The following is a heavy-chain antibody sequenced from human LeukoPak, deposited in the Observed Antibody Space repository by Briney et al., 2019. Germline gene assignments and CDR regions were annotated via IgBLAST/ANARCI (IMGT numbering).Heavy chain of an antibody. CDR2: ISSSSSYI. Sequence: GGSLRLSCAASGFTFSSYSMNWVRQAPGKGLEWVSSISSSSSYIYYADSVKGRFTISRDNAKNSLYLQMNSLRAEDTAVYYCARGIRHYDSSGYPGYWGQGTLVTVSS. D-gene: IGHD3-22*01. J-gene: IGHJ4*02. V-gene: IGHV3-21*01. CDR3: ARGIRHYDSSGYPGY. CDR1: GFTFSSYS.